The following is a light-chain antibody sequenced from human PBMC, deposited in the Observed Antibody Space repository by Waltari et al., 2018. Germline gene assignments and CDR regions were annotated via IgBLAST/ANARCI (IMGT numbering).Light chain of an antibody. CDR1: QSISSY. Sequence: DIQMTQSPSSLSASVGDRVTITCRASQSISSYLNWYQQKPGKAPKPLIYAASSLQSGVPYRFTGSGSWADFTLTISSLQPEDFATYYCQQSYSTQYTFGQGTKLEIK. CDR2: AAS. V-gene: IGKV1-39*01. CDR3: QQSYSTQYT. J-gene: IGKJ2*01.